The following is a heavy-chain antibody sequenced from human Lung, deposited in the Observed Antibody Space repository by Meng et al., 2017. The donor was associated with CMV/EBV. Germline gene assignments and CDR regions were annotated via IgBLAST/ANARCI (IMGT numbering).Heavy chain of an antibody. Sequence: SXKISCTASGFTFDDFAMHWVRQAPGKGLEWVSSITWNSDITDYADSVKGRFTISRDNAKNSLYLQMNSLRAEDTALYYCAKDRAAAGINYFDYWGHGTLVTFSS. CDR1: GFTFDDFA. D-gene: IGHD6-13*01. J-gene: IGHJ4*01. V-gene: IGHV3-9*01. CDR3: AKDRAAAGINYFDY. CDR2: ITWNSDIT.